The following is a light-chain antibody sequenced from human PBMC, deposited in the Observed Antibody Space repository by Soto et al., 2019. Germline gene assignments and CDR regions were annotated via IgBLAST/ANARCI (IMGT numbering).Light chain of an antibody. J-gene: IGLJ1*01. Sequence: QSVLTQPPSASGSPGQSVTISCTGTSSDVGDSNFVSWYQHHPGKAPKLLIYDVSDRPSRISSRFSGSKSANTASLTISGLQAEDEALYYCSSYTSTTTVRFVFGTGTKVTVL. CDR3: SSYTSTTTVRFV. V-gene: IGLV2-14*01. CDR1: SSDVGDSNF. CDR2: DVS.